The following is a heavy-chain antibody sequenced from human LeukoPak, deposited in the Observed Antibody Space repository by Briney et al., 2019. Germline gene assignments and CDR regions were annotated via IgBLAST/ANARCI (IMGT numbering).Heavy chain of an antibody. CDR3: AREFHYYDSSGYRTSYYYYGMDV. CDR2: IYSGGST. D-gene: IGHD3-22*01. Sequence: PGGSLRLSCAASGFTVSSNYMSWVRQAPGKGLEWVSVIYSGGSTYYADSVKGRFTISRDNSKNTLYLQMNSLRAEDTAVYYCAREFHYYDSSGYRTSYYYYGMDVWGQGTTVTVSS. V-gene: IGHV3-66*01. CDR1: GFTVSSNY. J-gene: IGHJ6*02.